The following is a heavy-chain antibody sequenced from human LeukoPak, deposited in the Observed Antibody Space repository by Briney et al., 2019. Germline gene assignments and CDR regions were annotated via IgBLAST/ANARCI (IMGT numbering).Heavy chain of an antibody. V-gene: IGHV3-23*01. CDR2: INYSGDGT. J-gene: IGHJ4*02. D-gene: IGHD6-13*01. Sequence: GGSLRLSCAASGFTFSNYGMSWVRQAPGKGLEWVSLINYSGDGTAYADSVKGRFTISRDNSKNTLFLQMNSLRAEDTAVYYCAKGTSSWYYYDCWGQGTLVTVSS. CDR1: GFTFSNYG. CDR3: AKGTSSWYYYDC.